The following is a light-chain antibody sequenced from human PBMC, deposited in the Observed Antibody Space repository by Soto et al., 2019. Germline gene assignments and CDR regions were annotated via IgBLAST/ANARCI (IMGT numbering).Light chain of an antibody. Sequence: VFTQSPVTRSMSPAGRGIIXCRASQSVNSNYLAWYQQKPGQAPRLLIFGASTRATGISDRFRGSGSGTDFTLTINRLEPEDFAVYYCQQYGRPFGQGTKVDIK. CDR2: GAS. V-gene: IGKV3-20*01. J-gene: IGKJ2*01. CDR1: QSVNSNY. CDR3: QQYGRP.